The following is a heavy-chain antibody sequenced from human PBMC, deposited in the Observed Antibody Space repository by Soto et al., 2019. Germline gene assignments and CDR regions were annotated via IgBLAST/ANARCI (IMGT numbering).Heavy chain of an antibody. CDR3: AKTGGGGLYRGSYWRVSTAFDL. V-gene: IGHV3-23*01. D-gene: IGHD1-26*01. CDR1: GFTFSSYA. J-gene: IGHJ3*01. Sequence: EVQLLESGGGLVQPGGSLRLSCAASGFTFSSYAMSWVRQAPGKGLEWVSAISGSGGSTYYADSVKGRFTISRDNSKNTRNLQMNSLRAEDTAVYYCAKTGGGGLYRGSYWRVSTAFDLWGQGTMVTVSS. CDR2: ISGSGGST.